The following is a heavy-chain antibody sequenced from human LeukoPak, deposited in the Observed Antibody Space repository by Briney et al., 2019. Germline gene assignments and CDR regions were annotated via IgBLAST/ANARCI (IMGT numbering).Heavy chain of an antibody. CDR3: AKSLLTTASGTGRAFDI. J-gene: IGHJ3*02. CDR2: ISASGDVT. CDR1: GFTFDDYG. D-gene: IGHD1-26*01. Sequence: GGSLRLSCAASGFTFDDYGMSWFRRAPGKGLEWASGISASGDVTFHADPVKGRFTISRDNSKNTLYLQMNSLRAEDTAEYYCAKSLLTTASGTGRAFDIWGQGTMVTVSS. V-gene: IGHV3-23*01.